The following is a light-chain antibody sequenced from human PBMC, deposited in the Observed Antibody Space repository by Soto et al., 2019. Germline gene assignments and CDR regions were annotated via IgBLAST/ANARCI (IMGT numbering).Light chain of an antibody. Sequence: EIVLTQSPGTLSLSPGERATLSCRASQSVSSSYLAWYQQKPGQAPRLLIYGASSRATGIPDRFSGSGSGTDFPLTISRLEPEDFAVYYCQQYGGSPLTFGGGTKVEIK. J-gene: IGKJ4*01. V-gene: IGKV3-20*01. CDR2: GAS. CDR3: QQYGGSPLT. CDR1: QSVSSSY.